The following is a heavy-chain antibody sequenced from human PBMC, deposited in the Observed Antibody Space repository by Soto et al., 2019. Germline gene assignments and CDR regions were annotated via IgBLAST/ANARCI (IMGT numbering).Heavy chain of an antibody. D-gene: IGHD3-10*01. J-gene: IGHJ5*02. V-gene: IGHV4-30-2*01. Sequence: QLQLQESGPGLVKPSETLSLTCAVSGGSITSGNSYSWAWIRQPPGRGLEWIGSISQTGTTSYNPSLKSRVSVSLDKSKNQFSLRLSSVTAADMAVYFCARAVGPYFGTWFDPWGQGTLVTVSS. CDR2: ISQTGTT. CDR3: ARAVGPYFGTWFDP. CDR1: GGSITSGNSYS.